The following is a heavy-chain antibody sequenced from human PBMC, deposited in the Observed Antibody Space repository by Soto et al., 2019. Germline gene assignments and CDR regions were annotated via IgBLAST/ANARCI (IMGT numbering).Heavy chain of an antibody. D-gene: IGHD2-15*01. Sequence: SQALSLTYAVSGGSISSGGYSWSWIRQPPGKGLEWIGYIYYSGSTNYNPSLKSRVTISVDTSKNQFSLKLSSVTAADTAVYYCARDVARPTQHPPQNWFDPWGQGTLVTVSS. CDR1: GGSISSGGYS. V-gene: IGHV4-61*08. CDR2: IYYSGST. CDR3: ARDVARPTQHPPQNWFDP. J-gene: IGHJ5*02.